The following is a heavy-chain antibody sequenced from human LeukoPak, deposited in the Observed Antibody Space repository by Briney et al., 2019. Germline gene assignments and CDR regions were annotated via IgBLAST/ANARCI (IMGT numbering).Heavy chain of an antibody. CDR3: AREMVRGVPAGYFDY. V-gene: IGHV3-7*01. Sequence: GGSLRLSCAASGFTFSSYGMSWVRQAPGKGLAWVANIKQDGSEKYYVDSVKGRFTISRDNAKNSLYLQMNSLRAEDTAVYYCAREMVRGVPAGYFDYWGQGTLVTVSS. D-gene: IGHD3-10*01. J-gene: IGHJ4*02. CDR2: IKQDGSEK. CDR1: GFTFSSYG.